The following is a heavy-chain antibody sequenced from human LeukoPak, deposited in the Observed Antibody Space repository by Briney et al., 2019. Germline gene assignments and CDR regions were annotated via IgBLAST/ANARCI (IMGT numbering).Heavy chain of an antibody. CDR2: INQGGSDK. J-gene: IGHJ4*02. D-gene: IGHD1-14*01. V-gene: IGHV3-7*01. CDR1: GFTFSGHW. CDR3: TRDRSRAEDD. Sequence: GGSLRLSCAASGFTFSGHWMSWVRQAPGKGLEWVANINQGGSDKYYVDSVKGRFTISRDNANNLLYLQINSLRGEDTAVYYCTRDRSRAEDDWGQGTLVTVSS.